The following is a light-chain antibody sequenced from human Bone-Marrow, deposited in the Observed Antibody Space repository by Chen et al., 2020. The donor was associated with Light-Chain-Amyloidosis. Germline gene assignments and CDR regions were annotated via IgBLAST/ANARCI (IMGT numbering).Light chain of an antibody. CDR1: DLPTKY. Sequence: YELTQPPSLSLSPGQPARFTCPGDDLPTKYASWYQQKPGQAPVLVIHRDTERPSGISERFAGSSAGTTATLTISGVQAEDEADYHCQSADSSGTYEVIFGGGTKLTVL. CDR2: RDT. CDR3: QSADSSGTYEVI. V-gene: IGLV3-25*03. J-gene: IGLJ2*01.